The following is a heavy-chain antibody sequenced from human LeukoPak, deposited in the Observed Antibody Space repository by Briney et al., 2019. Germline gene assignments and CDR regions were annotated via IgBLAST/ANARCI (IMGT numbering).Heavy chain of an antibody. CDR2: IIPIFGTA. Sequence: SVKVSCKASGGTFSSYATSWVRQAPGQGLEWMGGIIPIFGTANYAQKFQGRVTITADESTSTAYMELSSLRSEDTAVYYCARDHSSGGPYFDYWGQGTLVTVSS. J-gene: IGHJ4*02. V-gene: IGHV1-69*13. D-gene: IGHD6-19*01. CDR1: GGTFSSYA. CDR3: ARDHSSGGPYFDY.